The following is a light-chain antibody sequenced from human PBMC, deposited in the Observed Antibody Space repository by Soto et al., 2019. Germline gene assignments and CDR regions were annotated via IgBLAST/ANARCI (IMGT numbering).Light chain of an antibody. Sequence: QSALSQPASVSGSTGQSITISCTGTSSDVGGYNYVSWYQQHPGKTPKLMIYDVTNRPSGVSSRFSGSKSGNTASLTISGLRTEDEADYYCSSYTSSSTLVVFGGGTKLTVL. CDR2: DVT. CDR3: SSYTSSSTLVV. J-gene: IGLJ2*01. V-gene: IGLV2-14*03. CDR1: SSDVGGYNY.